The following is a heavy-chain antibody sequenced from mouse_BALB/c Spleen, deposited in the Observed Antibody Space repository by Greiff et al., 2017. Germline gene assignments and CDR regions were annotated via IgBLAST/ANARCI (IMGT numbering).Heavy chain of an antibody. CDR2: IWAGGST. CDR3: ARGDSLLRLPGYYAMDY. Sequence: VKLMESGPGLVAPSQSLSITCTVSGFSLTSYGVHWVRQPPGKGLEWLGVIWAGGSTNYNSALMSRLSISKDNSKSQVFLKMNSLQTDDTAMYYCARGDSLLRLPGYYAMDYWGEGTSVTVSS. CDR1: GFSLTSYG. D-gene: IGHD1-2*01. V-gene: IGHV2-9*02. J-gene: IGHJ4*01.